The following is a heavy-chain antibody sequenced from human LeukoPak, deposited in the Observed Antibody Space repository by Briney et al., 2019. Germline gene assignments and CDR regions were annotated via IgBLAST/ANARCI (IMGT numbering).Heavy chain of an antibody. D-gene: IGHD3-3*01. Sequence: GGSLRLSCAASGFTFSSYAMGWVRQAPGKGLEWVSAISGSGGSTYYADSVKGRFTISRDNSKNTLYLQMNSLRAVCTVVYYCAKRQRFLECLLEGFDYHGQATLVTVSS. CDR3: AKRQRFLECLLEGFDY. V-gene: IGHV3-23*01. J-gene: IGHJ4*02. CDR2: ISGSGGST. CDR1: GFTFSSYA.